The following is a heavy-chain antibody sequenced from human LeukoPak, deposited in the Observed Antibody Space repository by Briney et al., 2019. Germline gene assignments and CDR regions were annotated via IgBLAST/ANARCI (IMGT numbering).Heavy chain of an antibody. Sequence: GGSLRLSCAASGFTFSNYWMSWVRQASGKGLEWVANIKEDGSEKYYVDSVKGRFTISRDNAKNSLYLPMNSLRAEDTAIYYRASGRQLGYWGQGTLVTVSS. CDR1: GFTFSNYW. CDR2: IKEDGSEK. CDR3: ASGRQLGY. V-gene: IGHV3-7*01. D-gene: IGHD6-6*01. J-gene: IGHJ4*02.